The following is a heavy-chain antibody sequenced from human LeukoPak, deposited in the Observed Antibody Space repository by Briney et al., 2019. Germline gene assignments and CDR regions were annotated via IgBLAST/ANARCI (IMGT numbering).Heavy chain of an antibody. V-gene: IGHV4-59*01. D-gene: IGHD6-19*01. CDR3: ARDPGIAVAGTPSYYYYMDV. CDR1: GGSISSYY. CDR2: IYYSGST. Sequence: SESLSLTCTVSGGSISSYYRSWIRQPPGKGLEWIGYIYYSGSTNYNPSLKSRVTISVDTSKNKFSLKLSSVTAADTAVYYCARDPGIAVAGTPSYYYYMDVWGKGTTVTVSS. J-gene: IGHJ6*03.